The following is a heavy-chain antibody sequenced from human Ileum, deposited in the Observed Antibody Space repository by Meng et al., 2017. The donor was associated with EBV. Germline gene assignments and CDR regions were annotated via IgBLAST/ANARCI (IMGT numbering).Heavy chain of an antibody. CDR1: GGSFSGYY. V-gene: IGHV4-34*01. D-gene: IGHD3-10*01. J-gene: IGHJ4*02. Sequence: GRLQRGGAGLLKPSETLSLTCAVYGGSFSGYYWSWIRQPPGKGLEWIGEINHSGSTNYNPSLKSRVTISVDTSKNQFSLKLSSVTAADTAVYYCARGNKVSDRGFNYWGQGTLVTVSS. CDR3: ARGNKVSDRGFNY. CDR2: INHSGST.